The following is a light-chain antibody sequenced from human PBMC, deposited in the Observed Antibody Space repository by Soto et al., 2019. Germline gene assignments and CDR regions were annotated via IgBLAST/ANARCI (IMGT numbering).Light chain of an antibody. V-gene: IGKV1-33*01. J-gene: IGKJ4*01. CDR3: QQYDNLPLT. Sequence: DIQLTQSPSFLSASVGDRVTISCRASQAMNTYIAWYQQRPGAAPKLLVYGASTLYTGVPSRFSGGGSGTDFTFTISSLQPEDFATYYCQQYDNLPLTFGGGTKVDIK. CDR1: QAMNTY. CDR2: GAS.